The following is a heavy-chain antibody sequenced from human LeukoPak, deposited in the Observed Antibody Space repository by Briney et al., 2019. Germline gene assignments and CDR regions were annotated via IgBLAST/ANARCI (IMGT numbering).Heavy chain of an antibody. CDR2: INHSGST. V-gene: IGHV4-34*01. J-gene: IGHJ6*02. Sequence: SETLSLTCAVYGGSFSGYYWSWIRQPPGKGLEWIGEINHSGSTNYNPSLKSRVTISVDTSKNQFSLKLSSVTAADTAVYYCARTHGLVRVRGGGSKYYYYGMDVWGQGTTVTVSS. D-gene: IGHD3-10*01. CDR3: ARTHGLVRVRGGGSKYYYYGMDV. CDR1: GGSFSGYY.